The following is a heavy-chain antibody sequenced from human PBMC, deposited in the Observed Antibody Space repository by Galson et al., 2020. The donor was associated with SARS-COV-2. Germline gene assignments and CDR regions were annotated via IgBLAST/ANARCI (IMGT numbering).Heavy chain of an antibody. CDR1: GDSIINYY. V-gene: IGHV4-59*01. J-gene: IGHJ5*02. Sequence: SETLSLTCTVSGDSIINYYWSWIRQPPGKGLEWIGYIYYSGSTNYNPSLESRVSISVDTSKNQFSLKLSSVTAADTAVYYCARLPSETDNWFDPWGQGTLVTVSS. CDR2: IYYSGST. CDR3: ARLPSETDNWFDP.